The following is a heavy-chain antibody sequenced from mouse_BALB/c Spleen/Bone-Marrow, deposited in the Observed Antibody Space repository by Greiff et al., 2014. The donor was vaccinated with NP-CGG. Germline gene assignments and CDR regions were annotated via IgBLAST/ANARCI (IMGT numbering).Heavy chain of an antibody. CDR3: ANDARFAY. D-gene: IGHD2-3*01. Sequence: EVQLQQSGAELVKPGASVKLSCTTSGFNIKNTYIHWVKQRPEQGLEWIGRIDPANGNTKYDPKFQGKATITADTSSNTAYLHLSSLTSDDSAVYFCANDARFAYWGQGTLVTVSA. CDR1: GFNIKNTY. J-gene: IGHJ3*01. CDR2: IDPANGNT. V-gene: IGHV14-3*02.